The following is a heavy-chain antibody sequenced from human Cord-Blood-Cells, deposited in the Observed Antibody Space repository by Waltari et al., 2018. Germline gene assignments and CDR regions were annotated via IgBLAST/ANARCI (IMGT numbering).Heavy chain of an antibody. Sequence: EVQLLESGGGLVQPGGSLRLSCAASGFTFSSYPMSWVRQAPGKGLEWVSAISGSGGSTYYADSVKGRFTISRDNSKNTLYLQMNSLRAEDTAVYYCAKDLDGSGSSPSPNWFDPWGQGTLVTVSS. J-gene: IGHJ5*02. V-gene: IGHV3-23*01. CDR1: GFTFSSYP. CDR2: ISGSGGST. D-gene: IGHD3-10*01. CDR3: AKDLDGSGSSPSPNWFDP.